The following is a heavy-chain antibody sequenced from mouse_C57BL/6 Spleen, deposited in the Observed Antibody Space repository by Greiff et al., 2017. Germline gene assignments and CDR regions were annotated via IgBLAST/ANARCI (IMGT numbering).Heavy chain of an antibody. CDR2: INPNNGGT. D-gene: IGHD2-4*01. CDR3: ARYEGGDYDEAY. J-gene: IGHJ3*01. CDR1: GYTFTDYY. Sequence: EVQLQQSGPELVKPGASVKISCKASGYTFTDYYMNWVKQSHGKSLEWIGDINPNNGGTSYNQKIKGKAPLTVDKSSSTAYMELRSLTSEDSAVYYCARYEGGDYDEAYWGQGTLVTVSA. V-gene: IGHV1-26*01.